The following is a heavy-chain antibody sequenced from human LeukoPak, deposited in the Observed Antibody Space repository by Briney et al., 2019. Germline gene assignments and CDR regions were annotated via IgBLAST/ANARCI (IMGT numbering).Heavy chain of an antibody. CDR1: GFTFSSYG. Sequence: GGSLRLSCAASGFTFSSYGMHWVRQAPGKGLEWVAVISYDGSNKYYADSVKGRFTISRDNSKNTLYLQMNSLRAEDTAVYYCARDQVGEWFDPWGQGTLVTVSS. D-gene: IGHD3-10*01. CDR2: ISYDGSNK. V-gene: IGHV3-30*03. CDR3: ARDQVGEWFDP. J-gene: IGHJ5*02.